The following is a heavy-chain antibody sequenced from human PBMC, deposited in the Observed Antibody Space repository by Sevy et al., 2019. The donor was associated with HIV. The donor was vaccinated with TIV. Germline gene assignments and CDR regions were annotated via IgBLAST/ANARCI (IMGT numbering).Heavy chain of an antibody. CDR3: ARDKREAYFDGSTSSDAFDI. J-gene: IGHJ3*02. CDR1: GFTFSRSS. V-gene: IGHV3-21*01. Sequence: GGSLRLSCAGSGFTFSRSSMNWVRQAPGKGLEWVSSISSSSNYIYYADSVKGRFTISRDNARNYLLLLMNSLRAEDTAVYYCARDKREAYFDGSTSSDAFDIWGQGTLVTVSS. D-gene: IGHD3-22*01. CDR2: ISSSSNYI.